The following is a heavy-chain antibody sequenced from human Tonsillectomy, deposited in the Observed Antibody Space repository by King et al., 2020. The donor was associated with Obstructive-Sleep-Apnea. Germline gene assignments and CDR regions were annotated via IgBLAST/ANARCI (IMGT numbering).Heavy chain of an antibody. CDR3: TRDLSYYDFWSGYFGGVDV. J-gene: IGHJ6*02. CDR1: GFTFGEYA. D-gene: IGHD3-3*01. V-gene: IGHV3-49*04. CDR2: IRSKAYDGTT. Sequence: VQLVESGGGLVQPGRSLRLSCTASGFTFGEYAMSWVRQAPGKGLEGGGFIRSKAYDGTTEYAASVKGRFTISRDDSKSIAYLQMNSLKTEDTAVYYCTRDLSYYDFWSGYFGGVDVWGQGTTVTVSS.